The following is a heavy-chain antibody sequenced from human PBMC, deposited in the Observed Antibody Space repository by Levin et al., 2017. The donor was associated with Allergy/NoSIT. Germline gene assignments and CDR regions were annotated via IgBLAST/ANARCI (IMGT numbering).Heavy chain of an antibody. D-gene: IGHD2-2*01. V-gene: IGHV3-23*01. CDR3: EKDLSAVPAANYYYDMDV. CDR2: TSDSGGST. CDR1: GFTFSNYA. Sequence: GESLKISCAASGFTFSNYAMNWVRQAPGKGLEWVSGTSDSGGSTYYADSVKGRFTISRDNSKNTLYLQVNSLRAEDTALYYCEKDLSAVPAANYYYDMDVWGQGTTVTVSS. J-gene: IGHJ6*02.